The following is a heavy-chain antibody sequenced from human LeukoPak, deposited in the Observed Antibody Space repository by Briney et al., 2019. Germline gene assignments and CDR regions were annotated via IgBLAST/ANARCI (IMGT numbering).Heavy chain of an antibody. J-gene: IGHJ4*02. V-gene: IGHV4-31*03. D-gene: IGHD2-15*01. CDR1: GGSISSGGFY. CDR3: ARDRYCSGGSCYGGTY. Sequence: SETLSLTCTVSGGSISSGGFYWSWLRQHPGKGLEWIGYIYCSGSTYYNPSLKSRVTISADTSKYQFSLKLSSVTAADTAVYYCARDRYCSGGSCYGGTYWGQGNLVTVSS. CDR2: IYCSGST.